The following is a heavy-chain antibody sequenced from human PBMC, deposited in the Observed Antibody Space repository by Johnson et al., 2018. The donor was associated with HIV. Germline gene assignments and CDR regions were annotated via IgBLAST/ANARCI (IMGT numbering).Heavy chain of an antibody. CDR1: GFSFDDYA. Sequence: VQLVESGGGLVQPGGSLRLSCAASGFSFDDYAMYWVRQVPGKGLEWVSGISWNSGRIGYADYVKGRFTISRDNSKNTLYLQMNSLRAEDTAVYYCARDGKVGATPRRAFDIWGQGTMVTVSS. CDR3: ARDGKVGATPRRAFDI. D-gene: IGHD1-26*01. CDR2: ISWNSGRI. V-gene: IGHV3-9*01. J-gene: IGHJ3*02.